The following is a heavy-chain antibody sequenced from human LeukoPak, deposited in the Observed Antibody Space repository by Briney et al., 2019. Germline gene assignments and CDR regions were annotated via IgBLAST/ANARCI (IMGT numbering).Heavy chain of an antibody. V-gene: IGHV1-69*13. CDR3: ARAISGWYQWFDP. CDR2: IIPIFGTA. D-gene: IGHD6-19*01. CDR1: GGTFSSYA. Sequence: ASVKVSCKASGGTFSSYAIGWVRQAPGQGLEWMGGIIPIFGTANYAQKFQGRVTITADESTSTAYMELSSLRSEDTAVYYCARAISGWYQWFDPWGQGTLVTVSS. J-gene: IGHJ5*02.